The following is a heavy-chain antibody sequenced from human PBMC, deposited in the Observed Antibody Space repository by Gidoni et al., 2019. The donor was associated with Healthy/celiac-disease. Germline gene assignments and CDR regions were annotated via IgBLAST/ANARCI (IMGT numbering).Heavy chain of an antibody. Sequence: QVQLVESGGGVVQPGRSLRLSCAASGFTFSSYAMHWVRQAPGKGLEWVAVISYDGSNKYYADSVKGRFTISRDNSKNTLYLQMNSLRAEDTAVYYCARALEGIAVAGTYYGMDVWGQGTTVTVSS. J-gene: IGHJ6*02. CDR2: ISYDGSNK. V-gene: IGHV3-30-3*01. CDR1: GFTFSSYA. CDR3: ARALEGIAVAGTYYGMDV. D-gene: IGHD6-19*01.